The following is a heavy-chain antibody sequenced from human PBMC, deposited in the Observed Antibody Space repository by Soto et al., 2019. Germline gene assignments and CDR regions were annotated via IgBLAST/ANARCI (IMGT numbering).Heavy chain of an antibody. J-gene: IGHJ4*02. V-gene: IGHV4-59*01. CDR1: GGSISSYY. CDR3: ARGRGDTAMAWYY. CDR2: ISYSGST. D-gene: IGHD5-18*01. Sequence: QVQLQESGPGLVKPSETLSLTCTVSGGSISSYYWSWIRQSPGKGLEWIGYISYSGSTKYNPSLKSRATISVDTSKTQSSLKLSSVTAAETAVYYCARGRGDTAMAWYYWGQGTLVTVSS.